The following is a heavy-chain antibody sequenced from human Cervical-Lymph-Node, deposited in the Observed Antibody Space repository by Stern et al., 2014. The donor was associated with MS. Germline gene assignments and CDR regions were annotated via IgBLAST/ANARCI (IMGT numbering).Heavy chain of an antibody. CDR3: ARGIYGDYQDH. D-gene: IGHD4-17*01. V-gene: IGHV3-48*01. J-gene: IGHJ4*02. CDR1: GFTFPTYG. CDR2: MSGSGETI. Sequence: EMQLVESGGGLVQPGGSLRLSCSASGFTFPTYGMHWVRQAPGKGLEWISYMSGSGETIYYADSVKGRFTISRDNGKESLYLQMHSLRGDDTAVYYCARGIYGDYQDHWGQGTLVTVSS.